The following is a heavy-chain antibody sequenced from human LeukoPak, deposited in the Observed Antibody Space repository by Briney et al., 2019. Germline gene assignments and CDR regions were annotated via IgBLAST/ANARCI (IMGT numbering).Heavy chain of an antibody. CDR2: INHSGST. J-gene: IGHJ4*02. Sequence: SETLSLTCTVSGGSISGYYWSWIRQPPGKGLEWIGEINHSGSTNYNPSLKSRVTISVDTSKNQFSLKLSSVTAADTAVYYCARFYGSADYWGQGTLVTVSS. CDR3: ARFYGSADY. CDR1: GGSISGYY. D-gene: IGHD4-17*01. V-gene: IGHV4-34*01.